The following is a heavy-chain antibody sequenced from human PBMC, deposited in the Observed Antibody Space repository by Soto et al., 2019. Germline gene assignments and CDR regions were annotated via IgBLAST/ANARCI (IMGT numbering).Heavy chain of an antibody. D-gene: IGHD5-12*01. CDR3: ARGLYSGYIDI. CDR2: INHSGST. V-gene: IGHV4-34*01. Sequence: SETLSLTCTVSGGSISSYYWSWIRQPPGKGLEWIGEINHSGSTNYNPSLKSRVTLSVDTSKNQFSLKPSSVTAADTAVYYCARGLYSGYIDIWGQGTMVTVSS. CDR1: GGSISSYY. J-gene: IGHJ3*02.